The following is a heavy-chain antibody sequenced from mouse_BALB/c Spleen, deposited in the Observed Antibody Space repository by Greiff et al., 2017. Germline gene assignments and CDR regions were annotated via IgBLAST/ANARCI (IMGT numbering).Heavy chain of an antibody. CDR2: SRNKANDYTT. J-gene: IGHJ1*01. CDR1: GFTFSDFY. V-gene: IGHV7-1*02. CDR3: ARDAYYYGNWYFDV. Sequence: EVNVVESGGGLVQPGGSLRLSCATSGFTFSDFYIEWVRQPPGKRLEWIAASRNKANDYTTEYSASVKGRFIVSRDTSQSILYLQMNALRAEDTAIYYCARDAYYYGNWYFDVWGAGTTVTVSS. D-gene: IGHD1-1*01.